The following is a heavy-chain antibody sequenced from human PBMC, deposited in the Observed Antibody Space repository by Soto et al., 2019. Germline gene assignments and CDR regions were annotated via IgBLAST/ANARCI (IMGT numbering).Heavy chain of an antibody. CDR2: IYPGDSDT. CDR1: GYSFTSYW. CDR3: ARQGPTPTIFGVVGGMDV. V-gene: IGHV5-51*01. J-gene: IGHJ6*02. D-gene: IGHD3-3*01. Sequence: GESLKISCKGSGYSFTSYWIGWVRQMPGKGLEWMGIIYPGDSDTRYSPSFQGQVTISADKSISTAYLQWSSLKASDTAMYYCARQGPTPTIFGVVGGMDVWGQGTTVTVSS.